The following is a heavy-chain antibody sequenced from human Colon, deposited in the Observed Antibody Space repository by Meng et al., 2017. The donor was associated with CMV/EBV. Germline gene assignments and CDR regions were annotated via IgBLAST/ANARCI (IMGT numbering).Heavy chain of an antibody. D-gene: IGHD6-19*01. Sequence: SGVSFRRYGMHWVRQATGKGLEWVAIISRDGSNKNHADSVKDRFTISRDNSKNTLYLQMNSLRAEDAAVYYCAKGDQPIAVAGYFDYWGQGTLVTVSS. CDR3: AKGDQPIAVAGYFDY. V-gene: IGHV3-30*18. CDR1: GVSFRRYG. J-gene: IGHJ4*02. CDR2: ISRDGSNK.